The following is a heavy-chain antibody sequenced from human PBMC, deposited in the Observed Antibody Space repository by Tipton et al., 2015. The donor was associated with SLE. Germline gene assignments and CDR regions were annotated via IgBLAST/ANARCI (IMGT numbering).Heavy chain of an antibody. Sequence: TLSLTCAVYGGSFSGYYWGWIRQPPGKGLEWIGSIYYSGSTNYNPSLKSRVTISVDTSKNQFSLKLSSVAAADTAVYYCAGVSRDAFEIWGQGTMVTVSS. J-gene: IGHJ3*02. CDR3: AGVSRDAFEI. CDR1: GGSFSGYY. D-gene: IGHD5/OR15-5a*01. V-gene: IGHV4-34*01. CDR2: IYYSGST.